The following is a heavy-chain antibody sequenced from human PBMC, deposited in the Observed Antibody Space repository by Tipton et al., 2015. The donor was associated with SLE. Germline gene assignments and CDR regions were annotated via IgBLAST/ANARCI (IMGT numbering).Heavy chain of an antibody. D-gene: IGHD3-10*01. CDR3: VRGGFGSGLDS. CDR1: GFTFDDYG. Sequence: SLRLSCAASGFTFDDYGMHWVRQAPGKGLEWVSGISWNSDIIGYAESVKGRFTISRDNARNMLFLRMNSLRGEDTAVYYCVRGGFGSGLDSWGQGTLVTVSS. J-gene: IGHJ4*02. CDR2: ISWNSDII. V-gene: IGHV3-9*01.